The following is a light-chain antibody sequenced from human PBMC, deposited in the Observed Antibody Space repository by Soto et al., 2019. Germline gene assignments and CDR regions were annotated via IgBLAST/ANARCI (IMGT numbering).Light chain of an antibody. Sequence: EIVMTQSPAALSVSPGDAATLSCRASQSVHSRLAWYKQKPGQAPRLLIYGASTRATGTPPRFRGSGSGTEFTLTISSLQSEDSAVYYCQQYDDWPPWTFGPGTKVEIK. V-gene: IGKV3-15*01. CDR1: QSVHSR. CDR3: QQYDDWPPWT. J-gene: IGKJ1*01. CDR2: GAS.